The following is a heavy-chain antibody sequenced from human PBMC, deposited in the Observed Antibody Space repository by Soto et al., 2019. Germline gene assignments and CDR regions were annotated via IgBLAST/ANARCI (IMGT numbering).Heavy chain of an antibody. D-gene: IGHD2-21*02. CDR2: IYHSGSI. CDR1: GYSISSGYY. CDR3: ARGKGHTGLNCFDP. Sequence: SETLSLTCAVSGYSISSGYYWGWIRQPPGKGLGWIGSIYHSGSIYYNPSLKSRVSISVDTSKNHFSLKLSSVTAADTAVYYCARGKGHTGLNCFDPWGQGXLVTVSS. J-gene: IGHJ5*02. V-gene: IGHV4-38-2*01.